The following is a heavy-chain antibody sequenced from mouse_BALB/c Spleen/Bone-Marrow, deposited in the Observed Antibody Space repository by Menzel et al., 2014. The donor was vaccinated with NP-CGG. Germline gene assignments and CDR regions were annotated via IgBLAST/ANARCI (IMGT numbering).Heavy chain of an antibody. CDR3: AMGHYAMDY. Sequence: EVKLQESGPGLVKPPQSLSLTCSVTGYSITNGYYWNWIRQFPGNKLEWMAYITYDGSSDYNPSLKNRISITRDTSKNQFFLKLNSVTTEDTSTYYCAMGHYAMDYWGQGTSVTVSS. J-gene: IGHJ4*01. V-gene: IGHV3-6*02. CDR1: GYSITNGYY. CDR2: ITYDGSS.